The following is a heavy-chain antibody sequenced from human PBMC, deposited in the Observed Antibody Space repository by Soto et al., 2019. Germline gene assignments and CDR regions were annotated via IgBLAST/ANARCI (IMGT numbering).Heavy chain of an antibody. J-gene: IGHJ6*02. D-gene: IGHD4-17*01. V-gene: IGHV3-23*01. CDR3: AKILSTVTTYYYGMDA. CDR1: GFSFSTYP. Sequence: GGSLRLSCAASGFSFSTYPMVWFRQAPGKRLEAVSSISGSGDKTYYKDSVKGRFTISRDNSKNTVDLQMNSLRPEDTAVYYCAKILSTVTTYYYGMDAWGQGTTVTVSS. CDR2: ISGSGDKT.